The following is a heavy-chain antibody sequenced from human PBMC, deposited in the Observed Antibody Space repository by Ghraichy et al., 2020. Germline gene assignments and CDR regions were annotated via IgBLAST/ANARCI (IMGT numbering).Heavy chain of an antibody. CDR2: ISSSSSTI. D-gene: IGHD3-22*01. CDR3: AREQWYYYDSSGYYDY. Sequence: GALRLSCAASGFTFSSYSMNWVRQAPGKGLEWVSYISSSSSTIYYADSVKGRFTISRDNAKNSLYLQMNSLRDEDTAVYYCAREQWYYYDSSGYYDYRGQGTLVTVSS. CDR1: GFTFSSYS. J-gene: IGHJ4*02. V-gene: IGHV3-48*02.